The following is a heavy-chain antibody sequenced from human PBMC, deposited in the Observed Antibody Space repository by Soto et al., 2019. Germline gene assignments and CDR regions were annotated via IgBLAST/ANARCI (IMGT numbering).Heavy chain of an antibody. V-gene: IGHV3-23*01. Sequence: GGSLRLSCAAPGFNFNNHAITWVRQAPGKGLEWVSTISANIISTYYADSVKGRFTISRDNSKNTLYLQMSSLRVEDTAVYHCARVDTPTVRVGMDVWGQGTTVTVSS. J-gene: IGHJ6*02. CDR3: ARVDTPTVRVGMDV. CDR2: ISANIIST. D-gene: IGHD2-15*01. CDR1: GFNFNNHA.